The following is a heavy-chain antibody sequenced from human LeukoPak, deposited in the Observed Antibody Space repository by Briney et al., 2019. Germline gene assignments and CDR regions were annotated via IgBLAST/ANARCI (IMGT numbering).Heavy chain of an antibody. CDR3: ARGMGYCSAGSCYPFDF. V-gene: IGHV4-59*01. CDR1: GAPISNYY. J-gene: IGHJ4*02. CDR2: FDYSGNT. Sequence: PSETLSLTCTVSGAPISNYYWSWIRQPPGKGLEWIGSFDYSGNTNYSPSLKSRVTISVDTSKNQFSLKLTSVTAVDTAVYYCARGMGYCSAGSCYPFDFWGQGTLVTVSS. D-gene: IGHD2-15*01.